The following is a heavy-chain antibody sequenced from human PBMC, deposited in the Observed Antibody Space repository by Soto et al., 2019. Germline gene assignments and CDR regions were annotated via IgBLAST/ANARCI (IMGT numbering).Heavy chain of an antibody. V-gene: IGHV1-46*01. CDR1: GYRFATYY. Sequence: ASVKVSCKASGYRFATYYMHWVRQAPGQGLEWMGIINPVDSGTTYAQKFQGRVTMSRDTSTSTVYLELSSLKSEDTAVYYCARLYSDYGDYQNIDHWGQGTLVTVSS. D-gene: IGHD4-17*01. J-gene: IGHJ4*02. CDR2: INPVDSGT. CDR3: ARLYSDYGDYQNIDH.